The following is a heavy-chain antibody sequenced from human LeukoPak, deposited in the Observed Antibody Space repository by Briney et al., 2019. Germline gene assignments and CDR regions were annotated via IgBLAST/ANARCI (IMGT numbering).Heavy chain of an antibody. CDR1: GFTFSSYW. CDR2: IKKDGSEK. Sequence: GGSLRLSCAASGFTFSSYWMSGVRKAPGKGLGWGAKIKKDGSEKYYVDSVKGRFTISRDNAKNSLYPQMNSLRAEDTAVYYCARERCSSTSCSTVNFDYWGQGTLVTVSS. V-gene: IGHV3-7*01. J-gene: IGHJ4*02. D-gene: IGHD2-2*02. CDR3: ARERCSSTSCSTVNFDY.